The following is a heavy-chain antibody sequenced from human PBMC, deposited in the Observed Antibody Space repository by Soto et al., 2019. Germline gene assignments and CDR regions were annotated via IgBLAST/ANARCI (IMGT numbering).Heavy chain of an antibody. D-gene: IGHD3-22*01. J-gene: IGHJ4*02. CDR2: IYFRGTT. CDR3: ARMNYYDTSGYPFDY. CDR1: GCSISSYY. Sequence: SETLSLTCTVSGCSISSYYWRWVRQPPGKGLEWIGYIYFRGTTNYNPSLKSRVTMSADTSKNQFSLKLNSVTAADTAVYYCARMNYYDTSGYPFDYWGQGMMVTVSS. V-gene: IGHV4-59*01.